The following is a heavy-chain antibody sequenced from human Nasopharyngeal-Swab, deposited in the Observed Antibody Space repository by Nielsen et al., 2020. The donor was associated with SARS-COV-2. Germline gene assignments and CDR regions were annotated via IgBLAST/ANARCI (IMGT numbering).Heavy chain of an antibody. J-gene: IGHJ5*02. CDR3: ARSVGYSSSWYFGGWFDP. CDR1: GFTFSSYW. D-gene: IGHD6-13*01. CDR2: IKQDGSEK. V-gene: IGHV3-7*03. Sequence: GESLKISCAASGFTFSSYWMSWVRQAPGKGLEWVANIKQDGSEKYYVDSVKGRFTISRDNAKNSLYLQMNSPRAEDTAVYYCARSVGYSSSWYFGGWFDPWGQGTLVTVSS.